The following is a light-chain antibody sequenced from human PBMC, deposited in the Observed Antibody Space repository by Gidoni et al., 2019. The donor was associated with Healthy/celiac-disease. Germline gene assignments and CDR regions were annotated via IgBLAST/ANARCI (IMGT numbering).Light chain of an antibody. CDR3: QQTHSFPYT. J-gene: IGKJ2*01. V-gene: IGKV1-39*01. CDR1: QSIRTTT. CDR2: GAS. Sequence: DIQMTQSPSSLSASVGDTVTITCRASQSIRTTTVSWYQQRPVKVPNLLIYGASSLETGVPSRFSGSGSGTDFTLTITSLQPEDFATYYCQQTHSFPYTFGQGSKLDI.